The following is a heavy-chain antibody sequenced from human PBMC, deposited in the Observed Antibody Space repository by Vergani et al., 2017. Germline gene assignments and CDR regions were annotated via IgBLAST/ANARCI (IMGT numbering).Heavy chain of an antibody. CDR3: AGEASSGFSDYFDY. J-gene: IGHJ4*02. D-gene: IGHD6-19*01. Sequence: EVKLVESGGGLVRPGGSLRLSCAGNGFIFDSNGMSWVRQVPGKGLEWVSGINWNGDNTGYADSVKGRFTISRDNAKNSLYLQMNSLRVEDTALYYCAGEASSGFSDYFDYWGQGTLVTVSS. CDR1: GFIFDSNG. CDR2: INWNGDNT. V-gene: IGHV3-20*04.